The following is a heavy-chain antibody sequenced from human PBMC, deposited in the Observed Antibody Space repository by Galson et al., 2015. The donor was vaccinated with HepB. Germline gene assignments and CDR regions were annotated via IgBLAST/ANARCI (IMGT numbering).Heavy chain of an antibody. CDR3: ARDPIDFWSGTDFDY. CDR2: INPSGGST. Sequence: SVKVSCKASGYTFTSYYMHWVRQAPGQGLEWMGIINPSGGSTSYAQKFQGRVTMTRDTSTSTVYMELSSLRSEDTAVYYCARDPIDFWSGTDFDYWGQGTLVTVSS. CDR1: GYTFTSYY. V-gene: IGHV1-46*01. J-gene: IGHJ4*02. D-gene: IGHD3-3*01.